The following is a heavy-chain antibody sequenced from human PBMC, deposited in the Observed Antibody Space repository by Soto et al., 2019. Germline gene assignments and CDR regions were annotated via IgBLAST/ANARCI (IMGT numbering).Heavy chain of an antibody. CDR3: VRDLDGSGSYYTDY. J-gene: IGHJ4*02. V-gene: IGHV1-18*01. CDR1: GYMFISYG. D-gene: IGHD3-10*01. CDR2: ISAYNGNI. Sequence: ASVKVSCKASGYMFISYGINWVRQAPGQGLEWMGWISAYNGNIKYAQNLQGRVTMTTDTSTSAAYMEMRSLRSDDTAVYYCVRDLDGSGSYYTDYWGPGTLVTVSS.